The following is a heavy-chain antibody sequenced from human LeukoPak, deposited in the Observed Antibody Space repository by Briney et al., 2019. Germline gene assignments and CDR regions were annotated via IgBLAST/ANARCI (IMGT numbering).Heavy chain of an antibody. V-gene: IGHV4-39*01. CDR1: GGSIRSRNYY. D-gene: IGHD5-12*01. CDR3: ARHTRPGCSGYENAFDI. J-gene: IGHJ3*02. Sequence: NASETLSLTCTVSGGSIRSRNYYWDWIRQPPGKGLEWIGNFYDSGSTYYNPSLKSRVTISGDTSKNQFSLKLTSATAADTAVYYCARHTRPGCSGYENAFDIWGQGTMVTVSS. CDR2: FYDSGST.